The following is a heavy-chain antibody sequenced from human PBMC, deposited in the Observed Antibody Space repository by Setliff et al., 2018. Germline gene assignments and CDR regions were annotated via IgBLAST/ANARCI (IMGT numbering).Heavy chain of an antibody. CDR3: ARGARLYETDHHYYGWLDP. CDR2: ISSDGTSI. CDR1: GLTFSSDA. J-gene: IGHJ5*02. D-gene: IGHD3-22*01. V-gene: IGHV3-23*03. Sequence: GGSLRLSCAASGLTFSSDAMTWVRQTPGKGLEWVSVISSDGTSIYYADSVKGRFTISRDNAKNSLYLQMNNLRAEDTAVYHCARGARLYETDHHYYGWLDPWGQGTLVTVSS.